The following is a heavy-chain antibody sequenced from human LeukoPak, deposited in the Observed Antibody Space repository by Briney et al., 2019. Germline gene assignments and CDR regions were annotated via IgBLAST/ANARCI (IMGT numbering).Heavy chain of an antibody. Sequence: GGSLRLSCAASGFTFSSYAMSWVRQAPGKGLEWVSAISGSGGSTYYADSVKGRFTISRDNSKNTLYLQMNSLRAEDTAVYYCAKDQYCSSTSCQNFDCWGQGTLVTVSS. D-gene: IGHD2-2*01. CDR2: ISGSGGST. CDR1: GFTFSSYA. J-gene: IGHJ4*02. CDR3: AKDQYCSSTSCQNFDC. V-gene: IGHV3-23*01.